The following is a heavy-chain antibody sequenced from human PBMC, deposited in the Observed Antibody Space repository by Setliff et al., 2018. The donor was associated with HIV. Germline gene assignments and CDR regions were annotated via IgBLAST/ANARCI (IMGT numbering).Heavy chain of an antibody. D-gene: IGHD1-26*01. V-gene: IGHV1-18*01. CDR2: ITTYNGGT. CDR3: TSGGYSGAFLDAFDI. CDR1: GYTFSNFG. J-gene: IGHJ3*02. Sequence: ASVKVSCKSSGYTFSNFGVSWVRQAPGQGLEWMGSITTYNGGTNYAQKFQGRVTMTTDTSTSTAYMELRSLRSDDTAVYCCTSGGYSGAFLDAFDIWGQGTMVTVSS.